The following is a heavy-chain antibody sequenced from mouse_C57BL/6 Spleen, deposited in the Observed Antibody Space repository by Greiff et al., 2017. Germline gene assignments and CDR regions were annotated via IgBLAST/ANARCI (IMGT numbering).Heavy chain of an antibody. CDR1: GYAFTNYL. D-gene: IGHD1-1*01. CDR3: ARGNYYVSSDGDYEV. V-gene: IGHV1-54*01. Sequence: QVQLQQSGAELVRPGTSVKVSCKASGYAFTNYLIEWVKQRPGQGLEWIGVINPGSGGTNYNEKFKGKATLTADKSSSTAYMQLRSLSSEDSAVYFCARGNYYVSSDGDYEVKGTGTTVSFSS. CDR2: INPGSGGT. J-gene: IGHJ1*03.